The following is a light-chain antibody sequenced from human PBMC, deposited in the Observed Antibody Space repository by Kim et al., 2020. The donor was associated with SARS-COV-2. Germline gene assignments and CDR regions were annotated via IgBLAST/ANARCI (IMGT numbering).Light chain of an antibody. CDR2: KAS. V-gene: IGKV1-5*03. CDR3: QQYKIYPWT. Sequence: ASVGDRVTITCRASQSFSTWLAWYQQKPGKAPNLLIYKASSLESGVPSRFSGSESGTEFTLTISSLQPDDFATYYCQQYKIYPWTFGQGTKVDIK. J-gene: IGKJ1*01. CDR1: QSFSTW.